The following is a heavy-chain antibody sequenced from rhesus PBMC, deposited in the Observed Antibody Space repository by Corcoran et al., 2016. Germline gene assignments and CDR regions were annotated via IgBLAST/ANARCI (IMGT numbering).Heavy chain of an antibody. CDR2: INGRSDSP. J-gene: IGHJ4*01. CDR1: GYSISSNH. V-gene: IGHV4-147*01. CDR3: ASHGSSYRYFDY. Sequence: QVQLQESGPGLVKPSETLSLNCAVSGYSISSNHWSWIRQPPGKGQEWIGYINGRSDSPCYHPSLKVRVTSSTDASKNQFSLEVSSVTAADTAVYDCASHGSSYRYFDYWGQGVLVTVSS. D-gene: IGHD4-29*01.